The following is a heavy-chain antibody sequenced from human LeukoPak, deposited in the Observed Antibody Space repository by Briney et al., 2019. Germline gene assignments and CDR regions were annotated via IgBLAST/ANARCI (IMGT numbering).Heavy chain of an antibody. CDR2: IYSGGST. Sequence: GGSLRLSCAASGFTLSSNYMSWVRQAPGKGLEWVSVIYSGGSTYYADSVQGRFTISRDNSKNTLYLQMNSLRAEDTAVYYCARSIYDSSGYYHYFDYWGQGTLVTVSS. CDR3: ARSIYDSSGYYHYFDY. CDR1: GFTLSSNY. V-gene: IGHV3-53*01. J-gene: IGHJ4*02. D-gene: IGHD3-22*01.